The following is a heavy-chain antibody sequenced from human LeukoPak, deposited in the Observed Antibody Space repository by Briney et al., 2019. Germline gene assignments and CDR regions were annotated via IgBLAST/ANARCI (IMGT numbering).Heavy chain of an antibody. D-gene: IGHD6-13*01. CDR1: GGSISSGRYY. CDR3: ARNPIAAAGTSYYYYYYYMDV. V-gene: IGHV4-61*02. J-gene: IGHJ6*03. Sequence: SETLSLTCTVSGGSISSGRYYLSWIRQPARKGLEWIGRIYTSGSTNYNPSLKSRVTISVDTSKNQFSLKLSSVTAADTAVYYCARNPIAAAGTSYYYYYYYMDVWGKGTTVTVSS. CDR2: IYTSGST.